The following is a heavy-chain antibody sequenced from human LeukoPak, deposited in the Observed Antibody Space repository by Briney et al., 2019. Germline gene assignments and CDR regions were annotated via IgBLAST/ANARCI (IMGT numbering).Heavy chain of an antibody. V-gene: IGHV1-18*01. CDR2: ITTHNGNT. D-gene: IGHD2-2*02. CDR3: ARAVYCSSTSCYNSYMDV. J-gene: IGHJ6*03. Sequence: ASVKVSCKASGYTLTTYGISWVRQAPGQGLEWMGWITTHNGNTYYAQKLQGRVTMTTDTSTTTAYMELRSLRSDDTAIYYCARAVYCSSTSCYNSYMDVWGKGTTVTVSS. CDR1: GYTLTTYG.